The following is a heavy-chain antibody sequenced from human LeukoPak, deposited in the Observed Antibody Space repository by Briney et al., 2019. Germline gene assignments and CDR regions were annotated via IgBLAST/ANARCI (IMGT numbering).Heavy chain of an antibody. V-gene: IGHV3-23*01. Sequence: PGGSLRLSCAASGFTFSSYAMSWVRQAPGKGLEWVSAIRGSGGSTYYADSVKGRFTISRDNSKNTLYLQMNSLRAEDTAVYYCAKDIVWGPYYFDYWGQGTLVTVSS. CDR1: GFTFSSYA. CDR2: IRGSGGST. CDR3: AKDIVWGPYYFDY. D-gene: IGHD2-21*01. J-gene: IGHJ4*02.